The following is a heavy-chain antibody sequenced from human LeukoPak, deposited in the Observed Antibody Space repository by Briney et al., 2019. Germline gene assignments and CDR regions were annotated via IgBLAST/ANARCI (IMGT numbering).Heavy chain of an antibody. CDR1: GNTFIGFY. CDR3: AGPGRDYYYYYHMDV. J-gene: IGHJ6*03. V-gene: IGHV1-2*02. Sequence: ASVKVSCKTSGNTFIGFYMHWERQAPGQGLEWMGWIHPNSGGTKYAQKFQGRVTMTRDTSISTVYMELSSLRSDDTAVYYCAGPGRDYYYYYHMDVWGKGTTVTVSS. CDR2: IHPNSGGT.